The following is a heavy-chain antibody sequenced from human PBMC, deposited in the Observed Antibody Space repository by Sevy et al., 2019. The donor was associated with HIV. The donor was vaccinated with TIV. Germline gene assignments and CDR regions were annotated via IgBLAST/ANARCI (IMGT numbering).Heavy chain of an antibody. CDR3: ARGCGPIVVVPAATRGPATYLDY. V-gene: IGHV4-34*01. J-gene: IGHJ4*02. Sequence: SETLSLTCAVYGGSFSGYYWSWIRQPPGKGLEWIGEINHSGSTNYNPSLKSRVTISVDTSKNQFSLKLSSVTAADTAVYYCARGCGPIVVVPAATRGPATYLDYWGQGTLVTVSS. CDR1: GGSFSGYY. CDR2: INHSGST. D-gene: IGHD2-2*01.